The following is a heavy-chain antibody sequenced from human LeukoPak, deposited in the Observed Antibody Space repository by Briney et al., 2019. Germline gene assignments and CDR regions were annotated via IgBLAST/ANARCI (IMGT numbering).Heavy chain of an antibody. Sequence: ASVQFTRKACGYTFHKYYYSGVLQAPGEGLEWMGWISASKGSPNYAQNLQGRVTMTTDTSTSTAYMELRSLRSDDTAVYYCARDWNCTAGCCVRCFDPSGQGTPVTVSS. CDR3: ARDWNCTAGCCVRCFDP. CDR1: GYTFHKYY. D-gene: IGHD2-15*01. J-gene: IGHJ5*02. CDR2: ISASKGSP. V-gene: IGHV1-18*01.